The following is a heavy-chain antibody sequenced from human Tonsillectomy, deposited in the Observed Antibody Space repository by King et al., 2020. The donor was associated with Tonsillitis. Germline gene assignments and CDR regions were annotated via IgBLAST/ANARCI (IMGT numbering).Heavy chain of an antibody. CDR2: INSVGSST. J-gene: IGHJ4*02. CDR1: GFTFSSYW. V-gene: IGHV3-74*01. Sequence: VQLVESGGGLVQPGGSLRLSCAASGFTFSSYWMHWVRQAPGKGLVWVSRINSVGSSTSYADSVKGRFTTSRDNAKNTLYLQMNSLRAEDTAVYYCARGLGGEITFDYWGQGTLVTVSS. D-gene: IGHD3-16*01. CDR3: ARGLGGEITFDY.